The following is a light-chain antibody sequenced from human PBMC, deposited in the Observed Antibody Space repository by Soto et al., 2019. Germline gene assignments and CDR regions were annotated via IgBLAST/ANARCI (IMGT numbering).Light chain of an antibody. Sequence: EIVMTQSPATLSVSPGERATLSCRASQSVSSNLAWYQQKPGQAPRLLIYGASTRATGIPARFSGSGYGTEFTLTISSMQSEAVAVYYCQQYNNWPPWTCGQVTQVEIK. CDR2: GAS. CDR1: QSVSSN. V-gene: IGKV3-15*01. CDR3: QQYNNWPPWT. J-gene: IGKJ1*01.